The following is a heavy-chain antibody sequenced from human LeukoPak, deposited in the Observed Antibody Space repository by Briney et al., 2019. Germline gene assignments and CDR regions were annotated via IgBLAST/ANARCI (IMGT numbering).Heavy chain of an antibody. Sequence: SETLSLTCTVSGGSISSYYWSWIRQPPGKGLEWIGYIYYSGSTSYNPSLKSRVTISADTSKNQFSLKLNSVTATGTAVYYCARHLTATNFPFDYWGQGTLVTVPS. CDR1: GGSISSYY. CDR2: IYYSGST. CDR3: ARHLTATNFPFDY. V-gene: IGHV4-59*08. J-gene: IGHJ4*02. D-gene: IGHD2-15*01.